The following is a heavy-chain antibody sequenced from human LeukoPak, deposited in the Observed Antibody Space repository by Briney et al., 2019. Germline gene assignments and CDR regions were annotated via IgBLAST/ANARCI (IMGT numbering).Heavy chain of an antibody. D-gene: IGHD4-11*01. V-gene: IGHV3-7*01. J-gene: IGHJ4*02. Sequence: GGSLRLSCAASGFTFSSYWMGWVRQAPGKGLEWVANIKPDGDETYYVDSVKGRFTISRDNAKNSLCLQMNSLRDEDTAVYYCAREGSGNYFYYFDNWGQGTLVTVSS. CDR1: GFTFSSYW. CDR3: AREGSGNYFYYFDN. CDR2: IKPDGDET.